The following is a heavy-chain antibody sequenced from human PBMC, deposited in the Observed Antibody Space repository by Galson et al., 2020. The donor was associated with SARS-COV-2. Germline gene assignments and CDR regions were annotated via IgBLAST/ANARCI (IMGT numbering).Heavy chain of an antibody. CDR3: ATAPPTYP. CDR2: VSTTGDTT. CDR1: GITLSNYE. V-gene: IGHV3-48*03. J-gene: IGHJ4*02. Sequence: GGSLRLPCVASGITLSNYEMNWVRQAPGKGLEWISFVSTTGDTTYYADSVTGRFTIARDNSKNSLYLQMNSLRAEEAAVDYCATAPPTYPGAQGTLFTASS.